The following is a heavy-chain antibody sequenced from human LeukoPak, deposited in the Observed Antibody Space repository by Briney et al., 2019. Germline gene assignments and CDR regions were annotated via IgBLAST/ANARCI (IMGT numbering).Heavy chain of an antibody. CDR1: GGSFSGYY. D-gene: IGHD1-26*01. Sequence: SETLSLTCAVYGGSFSGYYWNWIRQPPGKGLEWIGEINHSGSTNYNPSLKSRVTISVDTSKNKFSLKLSSVTAADTAVYHCARGTVGATRAFDIWGQGTMVTVSS. V-gene: IGHV4-34*01. CDR2: INHSGST. J-gene: IGHJ3*02. CDR3: ARGTVGATRAFDI.